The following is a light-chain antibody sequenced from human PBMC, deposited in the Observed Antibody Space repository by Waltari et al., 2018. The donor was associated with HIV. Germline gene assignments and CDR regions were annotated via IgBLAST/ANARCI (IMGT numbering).Light chain of an antibody. CDR2: QVN. CDR3: SSFAGGNNLLI. J-gene: IGLJ2*01. V-gene: IGLV2-8*01. CDR1: SSDVGAYNY. Sequence: QSALTQPPSASGSPGQSVTISCTGTSSDVGAYNYVSWYQQHPGKAPKLIIYQVNKRPSGVPYRFSGTKSGNRASLTVSGLQADDAADYYCSSFAGGNNLLIFGGGTKLTVL.